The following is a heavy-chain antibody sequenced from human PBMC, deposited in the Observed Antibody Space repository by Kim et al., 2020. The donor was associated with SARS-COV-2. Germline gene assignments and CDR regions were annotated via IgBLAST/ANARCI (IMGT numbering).Heavy chain of an antibody. CDR3: ARGASYSYYYYMDV. V-gene: IGHV3-13*03. Sequence: PASVKGQFTISRENAKNSLYLQMNSLRAGDTAVYYCARGASYSYYYYMDVWGKGTTVTVSS. J-gene: IGHJ6*03.